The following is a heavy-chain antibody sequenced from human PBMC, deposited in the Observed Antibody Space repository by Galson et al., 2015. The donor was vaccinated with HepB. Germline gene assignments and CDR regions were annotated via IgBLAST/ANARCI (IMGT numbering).Heavy chain of an antibody. CDR3: ARTDCDYLYFDY. D-gene: IGHD4-17*01. CDR2: IDWDDDK. V-gene: IGHV2-70*11. J-gene: IGHJ4*02. Sequence: PALVKPTQTLTLTCTFSGFSLSTSEMCVSWIRQPPGKALEWLARIDWDDDKRYSTSLKTRLTLSKDTSKNQVILTMTNMDPVDTATYYCARTDCDYLYFDYWGQGILVTVSS. CDR1: GFSLSTSEMC.